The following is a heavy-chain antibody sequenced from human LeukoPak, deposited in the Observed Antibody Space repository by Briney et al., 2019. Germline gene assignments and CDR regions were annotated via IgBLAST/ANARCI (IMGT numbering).Heavy chain of an antibody. CDR1: GFTFSSYG. CDR3: AREGFDP. Sequence: GGSLRLSCAASGFTFSSYGMHWVRQAPGKGLEWVAFIRYDETATYYADSVKGRFTISRDISQNTVYLQMNSLRAEDTAVYYCAREGFDPWGQGTLVTVSS. J-gene: IGHJ5*02. CDR2: IRYDETAT. V-gene: IGHV3-30*02.